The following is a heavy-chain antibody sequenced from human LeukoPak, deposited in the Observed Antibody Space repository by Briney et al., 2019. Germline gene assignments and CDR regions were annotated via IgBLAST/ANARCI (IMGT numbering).Heavy chain of an antibody. CDR2: INHSGST. CDR3: ARDGYNGIDY. CDR1: GGSFSGYY. V-gene: IGHV4-34*01. J-gene: IGHJ4*02. D-gene: IGHD5-24*01. Sequence: SETLSLTCAVYGGSFSGYYWSWVRQPPGKGLEWIGEINHSGSTNYNPSLKSRVTISVVTSKNQFSLKLSSVTAADTAVYYCARDGYNGIDYWGQGTLVTVSS.